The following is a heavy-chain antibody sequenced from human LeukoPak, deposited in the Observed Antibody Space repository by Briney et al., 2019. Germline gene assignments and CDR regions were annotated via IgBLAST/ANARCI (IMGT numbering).Heavy chain of an antibody. CDR1: GYSSISSNNW. D-gene: IGHD4-17*01. Sequence: PSETLSLTCAISGYSSISSNNWWGWIRQPPGKGLEWIGYIYYSGSTNYNPSLKSRVIISVDTSKNQFSLKLSSVTAADTAVYYCARDYGDYYFDYWGQGTLVTVSS. J-gene: IGHJ4*02. CDR3: ARDYGDYYFDY. V-gene: IGHV4-61*01. CDR2: IYYSGST.